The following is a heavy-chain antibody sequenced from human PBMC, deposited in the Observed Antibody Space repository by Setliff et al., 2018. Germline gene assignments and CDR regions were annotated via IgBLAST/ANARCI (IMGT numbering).Heavy chain of an antibody. V-gene: IGHV1-18*04. CDR3: ARVSGWYYFDY. CDR2: ISAYNGNT. Sequence: AASVKVSCKASGYTFTGYYMHWVRQAPGQGLEWMGWISAYNGNTNYAQKLQGRVTMTTDTSTSTAYMELRSLRSDDTAVYYCARVSGWYYFDYWGQGTLVTVSS. CDR1: GYTFTGYY. D-gene: IGHD6-19*01. J-gene: IGHJ4*02.